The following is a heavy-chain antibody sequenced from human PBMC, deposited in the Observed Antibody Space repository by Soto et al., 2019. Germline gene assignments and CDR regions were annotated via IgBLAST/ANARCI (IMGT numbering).Heavy chain of an antibody. CDR3: AKDMLFLIASGGKYFDY. CDR1: RVTLSSYA. D-gene: IGHD6-13*01. Sequence: GGSLGLSCAASRVTLSSYAMCWVRQAPGKGLEWVSAISGSGSTYYADSVKGRFSISRDNSKSTLYVQMNSLRAEDTAVYYCAKDMLFLIASGGKYFDYCCRGVLGTVSS. J-gene: IGHJ4*02. CDR2: ISGSGST. V-gene: IGHV3-23*01.